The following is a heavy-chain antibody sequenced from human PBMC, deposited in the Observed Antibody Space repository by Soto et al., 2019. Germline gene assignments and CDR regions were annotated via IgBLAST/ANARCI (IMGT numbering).Heavy chain of an antibody. CDR3: ATQITIFGVVIIEDYYYGMDV. CDR1: GYTFTSYG. J-gene: IGHJ6*02. D-gene: IGHD3-3*01. Sequence: QVQLVQSGAEVKKPGASVKVSCKASGYTFTSYGISWVRQAPGQGLEWMGGIIPIFGTANYAQKFQGRVTITADKSTSTAYMELSSLRSEDTAVYYCATQITIFGVVIIEDYYYGMDVWGQGTTVTVSS. CDR2: IIPIFGTA. V-gene: IGHV1-69*06.